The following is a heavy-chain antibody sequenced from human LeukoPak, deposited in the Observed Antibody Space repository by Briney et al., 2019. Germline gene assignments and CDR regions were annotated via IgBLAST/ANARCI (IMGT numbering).Heavy chain of an antibody. V-gene: IGHV3-15*07. Sequence: GGSLRLSCAASGFTFSNAWMNWVRQAPGKGLEWVGRIKSNSEGGAADYAAPVKGRFTISRDDSKNTLYLQMNSLKTEDTAVYYCTTDAGAGLTWNYWGQGTLVTVSS. CDR2: IKSNSEGGAA. CDR3: TTDAGAGLTWNY. J-gene: IGHJ4*02. CDR1: GFTFSNAW. D-gene: IGHD4/OR15-4a*01.